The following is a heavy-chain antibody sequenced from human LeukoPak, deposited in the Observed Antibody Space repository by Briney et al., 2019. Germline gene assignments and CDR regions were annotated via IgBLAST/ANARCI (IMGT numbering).Heavy chain of an antibody. V-gene: IGHV4-59*01. J-gene: IGHJ4*02. CDR1: GGSISSYY. CDR2: IYYSGST. D-gene: IGHD1-1*01. Sequence: PSETLSLTCTVSGGSISSYYWRWIRQPPGKGLEWIGYIYYSGSTNYNPSLKSRVTISVDTSKNKFSLKLSSVTAADTAVYYCARVSWDPNSYYFDYWGQGTLVTVSS. CDR3: ARVSWDPNSYYFDY.